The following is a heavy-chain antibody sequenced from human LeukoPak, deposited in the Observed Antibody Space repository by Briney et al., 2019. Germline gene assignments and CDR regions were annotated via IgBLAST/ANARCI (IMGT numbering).Heavy chain of an antibody. V-gene: IGHV1-46*01. CDR2: INLSGGST. J-gene: IGHJ5*02. CDR3: ASSRIVVPAAMFWFDP. Sequence: ASVKVSCKASGYTFTSYHMHWVRQAPGQGLEWMGKINLSGGSTTYAQKFQGRVTMTRDTSTSTVYMELSSLRSEDTAVYYCASSRIVVPAAMFWFDPWGQGTLVTVSS. D-gene: IGHD2-2*01. CDR1: GYTFTSYH.